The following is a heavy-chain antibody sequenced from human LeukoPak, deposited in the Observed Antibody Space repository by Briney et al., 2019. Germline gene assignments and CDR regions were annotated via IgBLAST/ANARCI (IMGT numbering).Heavy chain of an antibody. Sequence: SETLSLTCTVSGGSTSSSSYYWGWLRQPPGGGLEWIGTIYYSGTTYYNPSLKSRVTISVDTSKNQFSLKLSSVTAADTAVYYCARRGYSSGFYYFEYWGQGTLVTVSS. CDR1: GGSTSSSSYY. CDR3: ARRGYSSGFYYFEY. V-gene: IGHV4-39*01. CDR2: IYYSGTT. D-gene: IGHD6-19*01. J-gene: IGHJ4*02.